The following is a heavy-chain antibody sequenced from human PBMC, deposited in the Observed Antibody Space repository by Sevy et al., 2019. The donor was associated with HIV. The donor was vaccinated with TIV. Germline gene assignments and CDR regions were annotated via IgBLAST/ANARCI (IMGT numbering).Heavy chain of an antibody. Sequence: SETLSLTCAVSGGSINSFFWSWIRRSPGKGLEWIGYDYDSGNSEYNPSLRSRVTISVDTSKKQFSLKLSSVTAADTAVYYCARGGGIYYDSRGFHPQYYFDSWGQGTLVTVSS. J-gene: IGHJ4*02. CDR2: DYDSGNS. D-gene: IGHD3-22*01. CDR1: GGSINSFF. CDR3: ARGGGIYYDSRGFHPQYYFDS. V-gene: IGHV4-59*01.